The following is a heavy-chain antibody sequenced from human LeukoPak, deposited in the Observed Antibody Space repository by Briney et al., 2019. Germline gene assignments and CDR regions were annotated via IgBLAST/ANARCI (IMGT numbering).Heavy chain of an antibody. CDR3: TTRVGSGYYWSYYYYYMDV. D-gene: IGHD3-22*01. Sequence: GGSLRLSCAASGFTFSGSAMHWVRQASGKGLEWVGRIRSKANSYATAYAASGKGRFTISRDDSTNTAYMQMNSLKTEDTAVYYCTTRVGSGYYWSYYYYYMDVWGKGTTVTISS. J-gene: IGHJ6*03. V-gene: IGHV3-73*01. CDR2: IRSKANSYAT. CDR1: GFTFSGSA.